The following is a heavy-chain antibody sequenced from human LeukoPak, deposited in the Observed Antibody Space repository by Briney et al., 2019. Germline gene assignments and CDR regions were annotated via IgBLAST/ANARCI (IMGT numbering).Heavy chain of an antibody. V-gene: IGHV4-61*02. CDR3: ARGGSEMAPIDPDHYFDY. CDR2: IYTSGST. CDR1: GGSISSGSYY. J-gene: IGHJ4*02. Sequence: SQTLSLTCTVSGGSISSGSYYWSWIRQPAGKGLEWIGRIYTSGSTNYNPSLKSRVTISVDTSKNQFSLKLSSVTAADTAVYYCARGGSEMAPIDPDHYFDYWGQGTLVTVSS. D-gene: IGHD5-24*01.